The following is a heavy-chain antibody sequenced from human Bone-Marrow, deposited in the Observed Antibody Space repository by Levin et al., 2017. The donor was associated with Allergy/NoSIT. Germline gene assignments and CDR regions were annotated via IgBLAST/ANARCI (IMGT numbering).Heavy chain of an antibody. J-gene: IGHJ3*02. Sequence: KTGGSLRLSCAASGFTLSAYDVSWVRQAPGKGLEWVSSISSTGTYIYYLDTLKGRFAISRDNAKNSLSLQMNSLRAEDTAIYYCARDRDSSDSDDAFDIWGQGTMVTVSS. CDR3: ARDRDSSDSDDAFDI. V-gene: IGHV3-21*01. D-gene: IGHD6-19*01. CDR1: GFTLSAYD. CDR2: ISSTGTYI.